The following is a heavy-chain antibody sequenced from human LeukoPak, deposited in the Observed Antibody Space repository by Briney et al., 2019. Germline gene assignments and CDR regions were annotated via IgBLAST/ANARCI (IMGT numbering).Heavy chain of an antibody. J-gene: IGHJ4*02. CDR2: ISAYNGNT. D-gene: IGHD1-7*01. V-gene: IGHV1-18*01. Sequence: ASVKVSCKASGYTFTSYGISWVRQAPGQGLEWMGWISAYNGNTNYAQKLQGRVTMTTDTPTSTAYMELRSLRSGDTAVYYCARDHTDRTLDYWGQGTLVTVSS. CDR3: ARDHTDRTLDY. CDR1: GYTFTSYG.